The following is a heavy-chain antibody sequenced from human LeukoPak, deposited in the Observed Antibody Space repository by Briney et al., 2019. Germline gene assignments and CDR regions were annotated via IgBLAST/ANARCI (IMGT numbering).Heavy chain of an antibody. V-gene: IGHV1-2*02. J-gene: IGHJ4*02. CDR3: AKNPYEYYFDY. CDR2: INPSSGDT. D-gene: IGHD5-12*01. CDR1: GYTLTGYY. Sequence: ASVKVSCKASGYTLTGYYMHWVRLAPGQGLEWMGWINPSSGDTDYAQKFQGRVTMTRDTSISTAYMELSRLRSDDTAVYYCAKNPYEYYFDYWGQGTLVTVSS.